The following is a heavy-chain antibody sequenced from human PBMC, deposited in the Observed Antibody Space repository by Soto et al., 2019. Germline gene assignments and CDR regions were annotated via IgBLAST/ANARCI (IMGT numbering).Heavy chain of an antibody. CDR3: ARLQRGDATSVH. CDR1: GGSISTYY. D-gene: IGHD2-21*02. Sequence: PSETLSLTCIVSGGSISTYYWNWIRQPPGKGLEWIGYIYYSGSTNHNPSLKSRVTMSVDTSMTQFSLSLSSVTAADTAIYYCARLQRGDATSVHWGQGILVTVSS. J-gene: IGHJ4*02. CDR2: IYYSGST. V-gene: IGHV4-59*08.